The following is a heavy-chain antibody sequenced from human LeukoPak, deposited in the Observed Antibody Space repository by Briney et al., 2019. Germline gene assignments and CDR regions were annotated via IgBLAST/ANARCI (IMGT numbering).Heavy chain of an antibody. CDR1: GGSFSAYY. J-gene: IGHJ3*02. D-gene: IGHD2-2*01. Sequence: SETLSLTCAVYGGSFSAYYWSWIRQSPGKGLEWIAEINHRGDTNYNPSVKSRVSISVDTSKNQFSLKVTSLTAADTAVYYCARTHIVVVPAATDDAFDIWGQGTMVTVSS. CDR2: INHRGDT. CDR3: ARTHIVVVPAATDDAFDI. V-gene: IGHV4-34*01.